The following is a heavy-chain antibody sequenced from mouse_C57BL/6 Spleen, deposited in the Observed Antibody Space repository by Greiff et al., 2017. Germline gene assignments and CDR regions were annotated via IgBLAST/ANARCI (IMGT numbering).Heavy chain of an antibody. CDR2: INPSSGYT. CDR1: GYTFTSYW. J-gene: IGHJ2*01. V-gene: IGHV1-7*01. Sequence: QVQLQQSGAELAKPGASVKLSCKASGYTFTSYWMHWVKQRPGQGLEWIGYINPSSGYTKYNQKFKDKATLTADKYSSTAYMQLSSLTYEDSAVYYGASGPGKDYLDYWGQGTTLTVSS. CDR3: ASGPGKDYLDY.